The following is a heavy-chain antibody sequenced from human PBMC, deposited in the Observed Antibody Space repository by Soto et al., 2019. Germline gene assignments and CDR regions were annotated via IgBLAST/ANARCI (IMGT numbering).Heavy chain of an antibody. Sequence: ASVKLSCKTSGYSFTAYGISWVRQAPGQGLEWMGWISCYNGKTKYAQKVQGRVTMTTDTSTSTAYMEVRSLRSDDTAIYYCARDAPPPELRFLEWHNYDYNGMDVWGQGTTVTVSS. V-gene: IGHV1-18*01. J-gene: IGHJ6*02. D-gene: IGHD3-3*01. CDR1: GYSFTAYG. CDR3: ARDAPPPELRFLEWHNYDYNGMDV. CDR2: ISCYNGKT.